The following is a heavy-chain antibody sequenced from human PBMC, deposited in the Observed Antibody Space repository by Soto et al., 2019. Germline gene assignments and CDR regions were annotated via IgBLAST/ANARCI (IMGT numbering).Heavy chain of an antibody. D-gene: IGHD3-22*01. CDR3: AVLGYYDSSGYPMAFDI. V-gene: IGHV1-3*01. CDR2: INAGNGNT. J-gene: IGHJ3*02. CDR1: GDTFTIYA. Sequence: GASVKLSCTASGDTFTIYAMHWVRQAPGQRLEWMGWINAGNGNTKYSQKFQGRVTITRDTSASTAYMELSSLRSEDTAVYYCAVLGYYDSSGYPMAFDIWGQGTMVT.